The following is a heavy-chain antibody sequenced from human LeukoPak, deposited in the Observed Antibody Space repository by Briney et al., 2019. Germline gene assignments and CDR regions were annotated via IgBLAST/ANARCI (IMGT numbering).Heavy chain of an antibody. CDR3: GRVSWDWANYPFDV. CDR1: GFTFSSYA. V-gene: IGHV3-64D*06. J-gene: IGHJ3*01. D-gene: IGHD3/OR15-3a*01. Sequence: PGGSLRLSCSASGFTFSSYAMHWVRQAPGKGLEYVSAISSNGGSTYYADSVKGRFTISRDNSKNTLYLQMSSLRAEDTAVYYCGRVSWDWANYPFDVWGQGTKVTVSS. CDR2: ISSNGGST.